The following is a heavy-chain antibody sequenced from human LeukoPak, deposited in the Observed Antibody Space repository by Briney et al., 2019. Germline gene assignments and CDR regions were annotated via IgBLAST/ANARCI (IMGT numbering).Heavy chain of an antibody. J-gene: IGHJ4*02. Sequence: SETLSLTCTVSGGSISSHYWSWIRQPPGKGLEWIGYIYYSGSTNYNPSLKSRVTMSVDTSKNQFSLKLSSVTAADTAVYYCARQPGIAAAGQGNYFDYWGQGTLVTVSS. CDR3: ARQPGIAAAGQGNYFDY. CDR1: GGSISSHY. V-gene: IGHV4-59*08. D-gene: IGHD6-13*01. CDR2: IYYSGST.